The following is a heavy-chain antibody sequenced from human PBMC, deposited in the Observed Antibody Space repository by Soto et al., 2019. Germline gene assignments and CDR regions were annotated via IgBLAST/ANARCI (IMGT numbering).Heavy chain of an antibody. CDR2: NYYSGIT. V-gene: IGHV4-31*11. CDR1: CGSISSGGYY. J-gene: IGHJ6*02. Sequence: SATLSLTCAVSCGSISSGGYYWTWIRQHPGKGLEWIGYNYYSGITYYNPSLKSRVTISLGTSKNQFSLKLSSVTAADTAVYYCARGSSIAGPYYGMDVWGQGTTVT. CDR3: ARGSSIAGPYYGMDV. D-gene: IGHD6-6*01.